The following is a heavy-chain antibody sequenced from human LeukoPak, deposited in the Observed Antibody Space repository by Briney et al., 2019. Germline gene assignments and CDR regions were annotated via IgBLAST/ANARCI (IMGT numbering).Heavy chain of an antibody. J-gene: IGHJ5*02. CDR2: IYPGDSDT. CDR3: ARTITPEGSSPFDP. V-gene: IGHV5-51*01. D-gene: IGHD5-12*01. Sequence: GESLKISCKGSGYSFTSYWIGWVRQMPGKGLEWMGIIYPGDSDTRYSPSFQGQVTISADKSINTAYLQWSSLKASDTAMYYCARTITPEGSSPFDPWGQGTLVSVSS. CDR1: GYSFTSYW.